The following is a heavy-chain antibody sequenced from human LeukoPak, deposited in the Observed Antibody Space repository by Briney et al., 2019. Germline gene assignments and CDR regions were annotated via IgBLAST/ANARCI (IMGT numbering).Heavy chain of an antibody. CDR3: ARASSGWSYYFDY. J-gene: IGHJ4*02. V-gene: IGHV1-69*06. CDR1: GGTFSSYA. D-gene: IGHD6-19*01. CDR2: ITPIFGTA. Sequence: GSSVKVSCKASGGTFSSYAISWVRQAPGQGLEWMGGITPIFGTANYAQKFQGSVTITADKSTSTAYMELSSLRSEDTAVYYCARASSGWSYYFDYWGQGTLVTVSS.